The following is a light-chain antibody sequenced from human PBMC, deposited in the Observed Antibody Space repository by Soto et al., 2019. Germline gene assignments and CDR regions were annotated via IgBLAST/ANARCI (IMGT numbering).Light chain of an antibody. CDR2: GAS. J-gene: IGKJ1*01. CDR1: QGISSD. V-gene: IGKV1-9*01. CDR3: QQLNNFPRT. Sequence: DIQLTQSPSFLSASVGDRVTITCRASQGISSDLAWYQQRPGKAPKLLMYGASTLQSGVPSRFSGIASGTTFTLTINNLQPEDFATYYCQQLNNFPRTFGQGTKVE.